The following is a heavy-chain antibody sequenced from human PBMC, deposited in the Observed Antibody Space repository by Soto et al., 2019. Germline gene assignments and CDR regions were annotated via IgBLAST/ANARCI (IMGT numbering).Heavy chain of an antibody. J-gene: IGHJ6*02. CDR3: ARGLKEPRSPRHYYAMDV. CDR2: IDPNDAST. Sequence: GASVKVSCKASGYTFTNYYMYWVRQAPGQGLQWMGVIDPNDASTRYAQKLQGRVTMTRDTSTSTVCMELNSLTSEDTAMYSCARGLKEPRSPRHYYAMDVWGQGTTVTVSS. CDR1: GYTFTNYY. V-gene: IGHV1-46*04.